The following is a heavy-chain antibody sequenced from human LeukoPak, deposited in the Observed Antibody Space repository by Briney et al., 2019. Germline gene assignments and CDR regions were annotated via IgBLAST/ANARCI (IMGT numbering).Heavy chain of an antibody. CDR2: ISGSGGST. J-gene: IGHJ4*02. D-gene: IGHD6-19*01. Sequence: GGSLRLSCAASGFTFSSHAMSCARQAPGKGLEWVSAISGSGGSTYYADSVKGRFTISRDNSKNTLYLQMNSLRAEDTAVYYCAKDRAGTVAGTDYWGQGTLVTVSS. CDR1: GFTFSSHA. CDR3: AKDRAGTVAGTDY. V-gene: IGHV3-23*01.